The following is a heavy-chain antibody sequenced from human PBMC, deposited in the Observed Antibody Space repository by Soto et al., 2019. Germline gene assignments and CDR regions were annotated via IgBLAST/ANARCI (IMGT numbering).Heavy chain of an antibody. D-gene: IGHD3-10*01. J-gene: IGHJ5*01. CDR2: IYWDDDK. V-gene: IGHV2-5*02. CDR3: ARRRGAPYYAGSGRRYCFDS. Sequence: QITLKESGPTLVKPTQTLTLTCTFSGFSLSTSGVGVGWIRQPPGKALEWLALIYWDDDKRHSPSLKSRLTNATDPTNHRIVVTLTDTDPADTATYDCARRRGAPYYAGSGRRYCFDSWGEGGPNAVSS. CDR1: GFSLSTSGVG.